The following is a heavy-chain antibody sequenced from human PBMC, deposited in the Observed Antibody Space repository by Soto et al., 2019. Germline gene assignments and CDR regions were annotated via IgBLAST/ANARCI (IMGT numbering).Heavy chain of an antibody. V-gene: IGHV3-74*01. Sequence: GGSLRLSCAVSGFTFSSYWMYWVRQTSGKGLEWASRINTDGTTTNYADSVKGRFTISRDNAKNTVYLQMDSLRVEDTAVYYCARGGSYSGYWGQGTLVTVSS. J-gene: IGHJ4*02. CDR2: INTDGTTT. CDR1: GFTFSSYW. CDR3: ARGGSYSGY. D-gene: IGHD1-26*01.